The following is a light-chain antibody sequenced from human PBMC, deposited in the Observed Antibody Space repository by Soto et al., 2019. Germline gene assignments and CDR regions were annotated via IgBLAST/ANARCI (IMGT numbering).Light chain of an antibody. J-gene: IGKJ2*01. V-gene: IGKV1-8*01. CDR2: AAS. CDR1: QGISSY. Sequence: AIRMTQSPSSLSASTGDRVTITCRASQGISSYLAWYQQKPGKAPKLLIYAASTLQSGVPSRFSGSGSGTDFTLTISCLQSEDFATYYCQQVYSFPHTFGQGTKLEV. CDR3: QQVYSFPHT.